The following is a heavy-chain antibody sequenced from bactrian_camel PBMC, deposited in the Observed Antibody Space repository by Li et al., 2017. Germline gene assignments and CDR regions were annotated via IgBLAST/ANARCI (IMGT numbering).Heavy chain of an antibody. Sequence: VQLVESGGGSALAGGSVRLSCVASGITYGVNCLGWFRQAPGKEREGVAAIGMDGRTSAADSVKGRFTISKDNAKNTLYLQMDNLQPEDTAVYYCAARPVNTRACVAGGRYEFGYWGQGTQVTVS. CDR3: AARPVNTRACVAGGRYEFGY. V-gene: IGHV3S53*01. CDR1: GITYGVNC. J-gene: IGHJ4*01. D-gene: IGHD1*01. CDR2: IGMDGRT.